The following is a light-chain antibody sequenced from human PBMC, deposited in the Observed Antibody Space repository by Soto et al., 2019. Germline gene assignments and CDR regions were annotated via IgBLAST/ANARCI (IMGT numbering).Light chain of an antibody. V-gene: IGLV2-14*01. Sequence: SALTQPASVSGSPGQSITISCTGTSSDVGGYDYVSWYQQHPGKAPTLLIYDVINRPSGVSFRFSGSKSGNTASLTISGLQAEDEAEYYCSSYTRSSISVFGTGTKVTVL. CDR1: SSDVGGYDY. J-gene: IGLJ1*01. CDR3: SSYTRSSISV. CDR2: DVI.